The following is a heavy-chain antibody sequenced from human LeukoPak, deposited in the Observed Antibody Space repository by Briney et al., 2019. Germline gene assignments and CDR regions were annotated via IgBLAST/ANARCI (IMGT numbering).Heavy chain of an antibody. CDR1: GDTFSSNSAA. CDR2: TYYRSKLYN. D-gene: IGHD3-3*01. CDR3: ARDRPSALGVAHYYFDY. J-gene: IGHJ4*02. Sequence: SQTLSLTCAISGDTFSSNSAAWNWIRQSPSRGLEWLGRTYYRSKLYNDYAVSVKNRITINPDTSKNQFSLQLNSVTPEDTAVYYCARDRPSALGVAHYYFDYWGQGTLVTVSS. V-gene: IGHV6-1*01.